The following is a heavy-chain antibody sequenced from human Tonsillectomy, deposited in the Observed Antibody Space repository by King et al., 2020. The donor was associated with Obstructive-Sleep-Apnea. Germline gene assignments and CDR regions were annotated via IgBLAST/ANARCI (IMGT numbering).Heavy chain of an antibody. CDR1: GGSISNYY. J-gene: IGHJ4*02. Sequence: QLQESGPGLVKPSETLSLTCTVSGGSISNYYWSWIRQPPGKGLEWIGYIYYSGSTNYNPSLKSRVTISVDTSKNQLSLKLSSVTAADTAVYYWARGYYGGEGGYFDYWGQGTLVTVSS. CDR3: ARGYYGGEGGYFDY. V-gene: IGHV4-59*01. D-gene: IGHD3-3*01. CDR2: IYYSGST.